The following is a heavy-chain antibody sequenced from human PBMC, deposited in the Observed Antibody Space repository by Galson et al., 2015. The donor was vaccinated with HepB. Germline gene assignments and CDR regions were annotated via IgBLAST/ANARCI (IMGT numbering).Heavy chain of an antibody. D-gene: IGHD6-19*01. V-gene: IGHV3-13*04. CDR1: GFTFSSYD. Sequence: SLRLSCAASGFTFSSYDMHWVRQATGKGLEWVSIIGTTGDTYYAGSVKGRFTISRENAKNSLYLQMNSLRAGDTAVYYCARGGSRLVAGTVFDIWGQGTMVTVSS. CDR3: ARGGSRLVAGTVFDI. J-gene: IGHJ3*02. CDR2: IGTTGDT.